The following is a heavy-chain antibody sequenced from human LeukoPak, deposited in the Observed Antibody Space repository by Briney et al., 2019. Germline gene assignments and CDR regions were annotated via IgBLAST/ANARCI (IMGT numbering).Heavy chain of an antibody. Sequence: GGSLRLSCAAAGFTFSSYAMSWVRQAPGKGLEWVSAISGSGGSTYYAGSVKGRFTISRDNSKNTLYLQMNSLRAEDTAVYYCAKDLARKQLPDLDYWGQGTLVTVSS. CDR3: AKDLARKQLPDLDY. V-gene: IGHV3-23*01. CDR2: ISGSGGST. J-gene: IGHJ4*02. CDR1: GFTFSSYA. D-gene: IGHD6-13*01.